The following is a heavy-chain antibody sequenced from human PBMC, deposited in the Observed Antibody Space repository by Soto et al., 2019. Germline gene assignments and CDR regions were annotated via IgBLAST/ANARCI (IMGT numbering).Heavy chain of an antibody. J-gene: IGHJ4*02. V-gene: IGHV3-30*18. D-gene: IGHD3-22*01. CDR1: GFTFSSYG. CDR2: ISYDGSNK. CDR3: AKDNSSGYPPGY. Sequence: QVQLVESGGGVVQPGRSLRLSCAASGFTFSSYGMHWVRQAPGKGLEWVAVISYDGSNKYYADSVKGRFTISRDNSKNTLYLQMNSLRAEDTAVYYCAKDNSSGYPPGYWGQGTLVTVSS.